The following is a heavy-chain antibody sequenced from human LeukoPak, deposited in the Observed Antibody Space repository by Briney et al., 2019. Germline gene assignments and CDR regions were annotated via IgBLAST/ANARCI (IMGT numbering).Heavy chain of an antibody. CDR1: GGSISSYY. V-gene: IGHV4-59*01. Sequence: TSETLSLTCTVSGGSISSYYWSWIRQPPGKGLEWIGYIYYSGSTNYNPSLKSRVTISVDTSKNQFSLKLSSVTATDTAVYYCARGVFSSGWYGGYYFDYWGQGTLVTVSS. CDR3: ARGVFSSGWYGGYYFDY. D-gene: IGHD6-19*01. J-gene: IGHJ4*02. CDR2: IYYSGST.